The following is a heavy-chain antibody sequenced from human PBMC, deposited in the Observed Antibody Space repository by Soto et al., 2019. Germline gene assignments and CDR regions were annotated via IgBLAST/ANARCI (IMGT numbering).Heavy chain of an antibody. J-gene: IGHJ4*02. CDR2: IYSGGST. CDR3: ARLASSWYRYYYFDY. V-gene: IGHV3-53*01. D-gene: IGHD6-13*01. CDR1: GFTVSSNY. Sequence: EVQLVESGGGLIQPGGSLRVSCAASGFTVSSNYMSWVRQAPGKGLEWVSVIYSGGSTYYADSVKGRFTTSRDNSKNTLYLQMNSLRAEDTAVYYCARLASSWYRYYYFDYWGQGTLVTVSS.